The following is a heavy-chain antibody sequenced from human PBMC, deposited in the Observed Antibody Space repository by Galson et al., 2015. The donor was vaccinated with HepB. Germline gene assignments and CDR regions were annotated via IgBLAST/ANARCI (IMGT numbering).Heavy chain of an antibody. CDR3: ASGRGFWSGYSQDY. D-gene: IGHD3-3*01. CDR1: GVTVSNNY. CDR2: IYSDGST. J-gene: IGHJ4*02. V-gene: IGHV3-66*02. Sequence: SLRLSCAASGVTVSNNYMSWVRQAPGMGLEWVSVIYSDGSTYYIDSVKGRFTISRDNSKNTLYLQMNSLGAEDTAVYYCASGRGFWSGYSQDYWGQGTLVTVSS.